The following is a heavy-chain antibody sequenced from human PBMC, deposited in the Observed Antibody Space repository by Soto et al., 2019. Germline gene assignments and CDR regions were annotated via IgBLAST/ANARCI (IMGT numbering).Heavy chain of an antibody. Sequence: ASVKVSCKASGGTFSSYATSWVRQAPGQGLEWMGGIIPIFGTANYAQKFQGRVTITADESTSTAYMELSSLRSEDTAVYYCARDAPNGDYLGVWFDPWGQGTLVTVSS. CDR2: IIPIFGTA. J-gene: IGHJ5*02. CDR3: ARDAPNGDYLGVWFDP. D-gene: IGHD4-17*01. CDR1: GGTFSSYA. V-gene: IGHV1-69*13.